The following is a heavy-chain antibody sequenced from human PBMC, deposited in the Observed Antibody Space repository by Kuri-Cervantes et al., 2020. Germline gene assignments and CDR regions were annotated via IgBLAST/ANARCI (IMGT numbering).Heavy chain of an antibody. V-gene: IGHV3-9*01. J-gene: IGHJ6*03. CDR2: ISWNSGSI. CDR3: AREDYAGITIFGVVIHMDV. CDR1: GFTFDDYA. Sequence: SLKISCAASGFTFDDYAMHWVRQAPGKGLEWVSGISWNSGSIGYADSVKGRFTISRDNAKNSLYLQMNSLRAEDTAVYYCAREDYAGITIFGVVIHMDVWGKGTTVTVSS. D-gene: IGHD3-3*01.